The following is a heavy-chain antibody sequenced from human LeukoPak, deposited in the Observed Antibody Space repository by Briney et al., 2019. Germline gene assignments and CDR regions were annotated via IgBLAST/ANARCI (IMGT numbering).Heavy chain of an antibody. D-gene: IGHD3-10*01. Sequence: SETLSLTCTVSLGSISSSSYYWGWIRQPPVKGLEWIGSIYYTGSSYYNPSLKSRVSISVDTSKNQFSLMLSSVTAADTAVYFCASYNYYGYYFDYWGQGTLVTVSS. CDR2: IYYTGSS. J-gene: IGHJ4*02. CDR3: ASYNYYGYYFDY. CDR1: LGSISSSSYY. V-gene: IGHV4-39*01.